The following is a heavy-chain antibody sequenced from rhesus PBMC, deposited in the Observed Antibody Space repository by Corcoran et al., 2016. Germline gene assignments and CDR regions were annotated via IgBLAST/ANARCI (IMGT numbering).Heavy chain of an antibody. V-gene: IGHV3S11*01. CDR1: GFTFSNYW. J-gene: IGHJ4*01. Sequence: EVQLVESGGGLVQPGGSLRLSCAASGFTFSNYWMSWFRQAPGKGLEWVGFNKNKADGGEAGYAESVKGRFTISRDDSKNILYLQMNSLKTEDTAVYYCTRNNWPYRFDYWGQGVLVTVSP. CDR2: NKNKADGGEA. CDR3: TRNNWPYRFDY. D-gene: IGHD1-38*01.